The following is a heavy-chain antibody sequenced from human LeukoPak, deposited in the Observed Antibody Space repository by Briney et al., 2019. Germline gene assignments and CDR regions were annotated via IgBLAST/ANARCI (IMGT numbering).Heavy chain of an antibody. J-gene: IGHJ4*02. CDR3: ARDTFPYGSGSYMDY. CDR2: IIPIFGTA. V-gene: IGHV1-69*01. D-gene: IGHD3-10*01. Sequence: ASVKVSCKASGGTFSSYAISWVRQAPGQGLEWMGGIIPIFGTANYAQKFQGRVTITADESTSTAYMEQSSLRSEDTAVYYCARDTFPYGSGSYMDYWGQGTLVTVSS. CDR1: GGTFSSYA.